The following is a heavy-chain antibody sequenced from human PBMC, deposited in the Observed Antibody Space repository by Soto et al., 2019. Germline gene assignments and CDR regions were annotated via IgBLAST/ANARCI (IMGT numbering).Heavy chain of an antibody. CDR3: AREASSGWSGGDDAFDI. CDR2: IYSGGST. Sequence: PGGSLRLSCAASGFTVSSNYMSWVRQAPGKGLEWVSGIYSGGSTYYADSVKGRFTISRDNSKNTLYLQMNSLRAEDTAVYYCAREASSGWSGGDDAFDIWGQGTMVTVSS. D-gene: IGHD6-19*01. J-gene: IGHJ3*02. CDR1: GFTVSSNY. V-gene: IGHV3-53*01.